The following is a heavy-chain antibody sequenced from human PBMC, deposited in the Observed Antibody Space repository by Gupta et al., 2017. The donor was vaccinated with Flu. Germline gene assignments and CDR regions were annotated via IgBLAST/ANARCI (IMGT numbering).Heavy chain of an antibody. Sequence: EVQLLESGGGLAQPGGSLRLSCVVSGFTFSSYGMNWVRQAPGKGLEWVSGITGSGSSTYYADSVRGRFTISRDNSKNTLSLQMNSLRAEDTAVYYCAPLTITTPISDFDSWGHGTLVTSPQ. CDR3: APLTITTPISDFDS. CDR2: ITGSGSST. CDR1: GFTFSSYG. D-gene: IGHD1-14*01. J-gene: IGHJ4*03. V-gene: IGHV3-23*01.